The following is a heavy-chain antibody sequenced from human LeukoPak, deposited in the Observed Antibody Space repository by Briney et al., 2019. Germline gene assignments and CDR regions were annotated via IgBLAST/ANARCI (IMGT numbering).Heavy chain of an antibody. V-gene: IGHV3-21*01. Sequence: PGGSLRLSCAASGFTFSSYGMSWVRQAPGKGLEWVSSISGSSSYIYYADSVKGRFTISRHNAKNSLYLQLNSLRAEDTAVYYCARVQSDHFTSGAFDVWGQGTMVTVSS. CDR3: ARVQSDHFTSGAFDV. J-gene: IGHJ3*01. CDR1: GFTFSSYG. CDR2: ISGSSSYI. D-gene: IGHD3-3*02.